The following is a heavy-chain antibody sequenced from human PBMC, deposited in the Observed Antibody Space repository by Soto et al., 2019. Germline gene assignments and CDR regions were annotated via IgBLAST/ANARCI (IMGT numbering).Heavy chain of an antibody. CDR1: GYTFTSYY. Sequence: GASVKVSCKASGYTFTSYYMHWRRQAPGQGLEWVGIINPSGGSTSYAQKFQGRGTMTRDTSTSTVYMELSRLRSEDTAVYYCARADYYDSSGFYPRDAFDIWGQGTMVTVSS. V-gene: IGHV1-46*01. CDR3: ARADYYDSSGFYPRDAFDI. CDR2: INPSGGST. J-gene: IGHJ3*02. D-gene: IGHD3-22*01.